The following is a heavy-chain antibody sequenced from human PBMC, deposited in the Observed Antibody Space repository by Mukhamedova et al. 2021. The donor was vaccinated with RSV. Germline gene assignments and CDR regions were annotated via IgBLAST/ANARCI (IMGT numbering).Heavy chain of an antibody. J-gene: IGHJ2*01. CDR3: VRDRGY. V-gene: IGHV3-7*05. CDR1: GFTFTDNW. CDR2: IGEHRDKT. Sequence: LSCAASGFTFTDNWMYWVRQAPGKGLERVACIGEHRDKTYYGDSVKGRFTVSRDNARNSLYLEMSSLRAEDTAVYYCVRDRGY.